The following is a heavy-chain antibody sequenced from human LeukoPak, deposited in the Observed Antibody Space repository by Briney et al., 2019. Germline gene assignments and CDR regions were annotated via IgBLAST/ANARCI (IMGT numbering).Heavy chain of an antibody. CDR3: ARNPLRELYIDY. V-gene: IGHV3-7*01. CDR2: IKQDGSEK. D-gene: IGHD5/OR15-5a*01. CDR1: GFTFSSYW. Sequence: GGSLRLSCAASGFTFSSYWMSWVRQAPGKGLGWVANIKQDGSEKYYVNSVKGRFTISRDNAKNSLYLQMNSLRAEDTAVYYCARNPLRELYIDYWGQGTLVTVSS. J-gene: IGHJ4*02.